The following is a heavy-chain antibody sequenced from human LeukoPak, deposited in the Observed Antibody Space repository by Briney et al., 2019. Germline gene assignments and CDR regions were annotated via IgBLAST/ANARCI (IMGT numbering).Heavy chain of an antibody. V-gene: IGHV4-59*01. J-gene: IGHJ4*02. D-gene: IGHD3-16*02. CDR2: IYCSGST. CDR3: ARDRGSYRYTLDY. Sequence: SETLSLTCTVSGGSISSYYWSWIRQPPGKGLEWIGYIYCSGSTNYNPSLKSRVTISVDTSKNQFSLKLSSVTAADTAVYYCARDRGSYRYTLDYWGQGTLVTVSS. CDR1: GGSISSYY.